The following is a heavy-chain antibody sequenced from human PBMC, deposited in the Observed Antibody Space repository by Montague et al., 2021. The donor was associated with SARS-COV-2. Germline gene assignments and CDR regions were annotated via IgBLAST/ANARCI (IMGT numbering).Heavy chain of an antibody. CDR3: ARGMVGPKTFAALDI. D-gene: IGHD1-26*01. V-gene: IGHV3-21*04. CDR1: GFTFSSYS. CDR2: ISSSSSYI. Sequence: SLSLSFSASGFTFSSYSMNWVRQAPGKGLEWVSSISSSSSYIYYADSVKGRFTISRDNAKNSLYLQMNSLRAEDTALYYCARGMVGPKTFAALDIWGQGTMVTVS. J-gene: IGHJ3*02.